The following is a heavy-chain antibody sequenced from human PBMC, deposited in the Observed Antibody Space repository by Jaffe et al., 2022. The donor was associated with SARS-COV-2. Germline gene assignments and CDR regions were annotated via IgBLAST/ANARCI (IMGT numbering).Heavy chain of an antibody. CDR1: GFTFSSYA. Sequence: EVQLLESGGGLVQPGGSLRLSCAASGFTFSSYAMNWVRQAPGKGLEWVSTIGSSGGSTYYADSVKGRFTISRDNSKNTLYLQMNSLRAEDTAVYYCASDAYSSSSADYYYYVMDVWGQGTTVTVSS. D-gene: IGHD6-6*01. CDR2: IGSSGGST. J-gene: IGHJ6*02. V-gene: IGHV3-23*01. CDR3: ASDAYSSSSADYYYYVMDV.